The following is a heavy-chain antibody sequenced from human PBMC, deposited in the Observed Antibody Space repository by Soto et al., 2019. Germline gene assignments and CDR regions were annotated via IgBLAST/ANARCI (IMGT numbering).Heavy chain of an antibody. J-gene: IGHJ5*02. CDR3: ARDRRLITMVRGVRLWFDP. V-gene: IGHV4-34*01. CDR1: GGSFSGYY. CDR2: INHSGST. D-gene: IGHD3-10*01. Sequence: SETLSLTCAVYGGSFSGYYWSWIRQPPGKGLEWIGEINHSGSTNYNPSLKSRVTISVDTSKNQFSLKLSSVTAADTAVYYCARDRRLITMVRGVRLWFDPWGQGTLVTVPS.